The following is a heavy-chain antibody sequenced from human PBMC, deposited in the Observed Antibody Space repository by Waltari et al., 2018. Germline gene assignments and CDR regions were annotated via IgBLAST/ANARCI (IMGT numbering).Heavy chain of an antibody. D-gene: IGHD5-18*01. CDR2: LEPEDGET. CDR1: GYTLTELS. J-gene: IGHJ4*02. CDR3: ATRGGYSYGYGGPFDY. V-gene: IGHV1-24*01. Sequence: QVQLVQSGAEVKKPGASVKVSCKVSGYTLTELSMHWVRQAPGKGLEWMGGLEPEDGETIYAQKFQGRVTMTEDTATDTAYMELSSLRSEDTAVYYCATRGGYSYGYGGPFDYWGQGTLVTVSS.